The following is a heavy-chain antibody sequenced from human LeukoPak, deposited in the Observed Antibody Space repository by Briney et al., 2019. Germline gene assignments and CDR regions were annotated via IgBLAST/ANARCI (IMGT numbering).Heavy chain of an antibody. CDR1: GGSISSYY. CDR3: ARASRFSYFDY. CDR2: IYISGNT. J-gene: IGHJ4*02. V-gene: IGHV4-4*07. D-gene: IGHD3-3*01. Sequence: SETLSLTCTVSGGSISSYYWSWIRQPAGKGLEWIGRIYISGNTDYNPSLKSRVTMSVATSKNQFSLKLNSVTAADTAVYYCARASRFSYFDYWGQGTLVTVSS.